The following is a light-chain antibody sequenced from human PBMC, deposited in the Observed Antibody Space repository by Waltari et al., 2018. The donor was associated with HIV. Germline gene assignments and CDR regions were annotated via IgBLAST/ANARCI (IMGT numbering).Light chain of an antibody. J-gene: IGKJ2*01. V-gene: IGKV3-20*01. CDR2: GAS. CDR1: QSLSSSY. CDR3: QQYGSSPKT. Sequence: EIVLTPSPRTLSLSPGERATLSCRASQSLSSSYLAWYQQKPGQAPRLLVYGASHRATDIPDRFSGSGSGTDFALTISRVEPEDFAVYYCQQYGSSPKTFGQGTKLEIK.